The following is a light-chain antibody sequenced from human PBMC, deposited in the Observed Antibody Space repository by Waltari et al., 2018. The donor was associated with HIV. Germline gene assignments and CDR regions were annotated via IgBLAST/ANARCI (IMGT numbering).Light chain of an antibody. CDR2: YDR. J-gene: IGLJ1*01. CDR1: HRARTS. CDR3: QVWDSSSDAYV. V-gene: IGLV3-21*04. Sequence: QPPSTSVTPGQPSRINQHSNHRARTSGPRDRQKPGQAPVVVIYYDRDRTPGLPERFSGSNAGNTATLTISRGEAGDEADYYCQVWDSSSDAYVFGTGTKVTVL.